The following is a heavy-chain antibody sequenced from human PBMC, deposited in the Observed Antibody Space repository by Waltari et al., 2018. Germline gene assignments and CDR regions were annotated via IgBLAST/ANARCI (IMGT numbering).Heavy chain of an antibody. V-gene: IGHV4-34*01. CDR1: VGSFSGYY. J-gene: IGHJ4*02. CDR2: INHSGST. CDR3: ARVNRRVKIDY. Sequence: QVQLQQWGAGLLKPSETLSLTCAVYVGSFSGYYWSWIRQPPGKGLEWIGEINHSGSTNYNPSHKSRVTISVDTSKNQFSLKLSSVTAADTAVYYCARVNRRVKIDYWGQGTLVTVSS. D-gene: IGHD3-16*02.